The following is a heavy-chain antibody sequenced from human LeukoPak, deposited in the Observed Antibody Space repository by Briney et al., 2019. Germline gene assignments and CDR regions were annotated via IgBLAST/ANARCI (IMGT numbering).Heavy chain of an antibody. J-gene: IGHJ6*02. CDR2: IKGDDSNT. V-gene: IGHV3-74*01. Sequence: GGSLRLSCVGSGFTFSTYWWHWVRQSPGKGLVWVSRIKGDDSNTDYADSVKGRFTISRDDAKNTLYLQMNSLGAEDTAIYYCARDWYFSVDVWGQGIMVTVSS. CDR1: GFTFSTYW. CDR3: ARDWYFSVDV. D-gene: IGHD3-9*01.